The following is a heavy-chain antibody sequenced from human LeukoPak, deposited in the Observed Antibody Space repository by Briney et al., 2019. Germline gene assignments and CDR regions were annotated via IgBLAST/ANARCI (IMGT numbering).Heavy chain of an antibody. Sequence: SETLSLTCTVSGYSIGSGYYWGCIRQPPGKGLEWIGSIHHSGITYYNPSLKSRVSISVDTSKNQFSLKLNSVTAADTAVYYCARGDRNWNYYDYWGQGTLVTVSS. V-gene: IGHV4-38-2*02. CDR2: IHHSGIT. CDR1: GYSIGSGYY. D-gene: IGHD1-1*01. CDR3: ARGDRNWNYYDY. J-gene: IGHJ4*02.